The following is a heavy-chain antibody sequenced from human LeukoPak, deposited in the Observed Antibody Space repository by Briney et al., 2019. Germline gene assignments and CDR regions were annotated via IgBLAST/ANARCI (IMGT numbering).Heavy chain of an antibody. Sequence: GGSLRLSCAASGFTFSSYWMHWVRQAPGKGLVWVSRINSDGSSTSYADSVKGRFTISRDNAKNTLYLQMNSLRAEDTAVYYCARVGYSSSWYPYYYYYMDVWGKGTTVTVSS. J-gene: IGHJ6*03. CDR3: ARVGYSSSWYPYYYYYMDV. CDR2: INSDGSST. D-gene: IGHD6-13*01. V-gene: IGHV3-74*01. CDR1: GFTFSSYW.